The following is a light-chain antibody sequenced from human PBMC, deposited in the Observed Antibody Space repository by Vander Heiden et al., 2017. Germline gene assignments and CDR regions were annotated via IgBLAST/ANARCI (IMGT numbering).Light chain of an antibody. J-gene: IGLJ3*02. V-gene: IGLV6-57*01. CDR3: QSYDGSSLWV. Sequence: NFTLTQPHTLPESPGPPVNISCTRSGGSDASNYVQWYQQRPGSSPTTVIYQDNQRPSGSPDRFSGSIDSSSNSASLTISGLKTEDEADFYCQSYDGSSLWVFGGGTKLTVL. CDR1: GGSDASNY. CDR2: QDN.